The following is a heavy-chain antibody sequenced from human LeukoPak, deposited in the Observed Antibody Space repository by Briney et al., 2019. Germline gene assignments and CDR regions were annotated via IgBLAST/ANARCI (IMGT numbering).Heavy chain of an antibody. CDR1: GYTYTGYY. V-gene: IGHV1-2*02. D-gene: IGHD1-26*01. CDR2: INPNSGGT. Sequence: ASVKVSFTASGYTYTGYYMHWVRQAPGQGLEWMGWINPNSGGTNYAQKFQGRVTMTGDTSISTAYMELSRLRSDDTAVYYCARDMSPIVGGYSYMDVWDKGTTVTVSS. J-gene: IGHJ6*03. CDR3: ARDMSPIVGGYSYMDV.